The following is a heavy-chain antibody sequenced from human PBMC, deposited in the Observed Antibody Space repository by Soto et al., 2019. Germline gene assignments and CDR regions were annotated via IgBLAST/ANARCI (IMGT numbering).Heavy chain of an antibody. CDR3: ARDLPYSSSFRSVSEGWFDP. CDR1: GYTFTSYY. D-gene: IGHD6-6*01. J-gene: IGHJ5*02. CDR2: INPSGGST. Sequence: GASVKVSCKASGYTFTSYYMHWVRQAPGQGLEWMGIINPSGGSTSYAQKFQGRVTMTRDTSTSTVYMELSSLRSEDTAVYYCARDLPYSSSFRSVSEGWFDPWGQGTLVTVSS. V-gene: IGHV1-46*01.